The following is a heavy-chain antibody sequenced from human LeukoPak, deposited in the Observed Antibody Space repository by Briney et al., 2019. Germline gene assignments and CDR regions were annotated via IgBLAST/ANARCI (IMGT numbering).Heavy chain of an antibody. D-gene: IGHD2-2*01. CDR3: AVHCITISCHSPR. V-gene: IGHV3-7*03. Sequence: GGSLTLSCTASGFTFLYYWMNWVRQPPGKGLEWVANIQQDESERYYVHSVRGRFIISRDNKNNSLYLQMNSLRAEDTAVYYCAVHCITISCHSPRWGQGTLVTVSS. CDR2: IQQDESER. J-gene: IGHJ4*02. CDR1: GFTFLYYW.